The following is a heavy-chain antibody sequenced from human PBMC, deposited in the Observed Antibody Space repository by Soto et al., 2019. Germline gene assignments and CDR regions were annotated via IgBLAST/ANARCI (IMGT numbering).Heavy chain of an antibody. CDR1: GGSISSSSYY. J-gene: IGHJ4*02. D-gene: IGHD5-18*01. CDR2: IYYSGST. Sequence: QLQLQESGPGLVKPSETLSLTCTVSGGSISSSSYYWGWIRQPPGKGLEWIGSIYYSGSTYYNPYLKSRVTISVDTSKNQFSLKLSSVTAADTAVYYCARHEEGYSYGLITMGYWGQGTLVTVSS. CDR3: ARHEEGYSYGLITMGY. V-gene: IGHV4-39*01.